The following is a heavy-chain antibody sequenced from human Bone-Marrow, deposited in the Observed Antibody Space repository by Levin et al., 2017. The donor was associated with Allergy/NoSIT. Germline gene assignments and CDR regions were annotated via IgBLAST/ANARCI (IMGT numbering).Heavy chain of an antibody. V-gene: IGHV3-23*01. CDR1: GFTFSSYA. Sequence: HAGGSLRLSCAASGFTFSSYAMSWVRQAPGKGLEWVSAISGSGGSTYYADSVKGRFTISRDNSKNTLYLQMNSLRAEDTAVYYCAKDVSMGGSYVSLDYWGQGTLVTVSS. CDR3: AKDVSMGGSYVSLDY. CDR2: ISGSGGST. D-gene: IGHD1-26*01. J-gene: IGHJ4*02.